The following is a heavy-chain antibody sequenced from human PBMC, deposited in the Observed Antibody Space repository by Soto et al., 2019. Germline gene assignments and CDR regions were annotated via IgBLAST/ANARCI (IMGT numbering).Heavy chain of an antibody. CDR3: TRWLLRSGYDY. Sequence: GGSLRLSCAASGFTFSGSAMHWVRQASGKGLEWVGRIRSKANSYATAYAASVKGRFTISRDDSKNTAYLQMNSLKTEDTAVYYCTRWLLRSGYDYWGQGTLVTVSS. J-gene: IGHJ4*02. CDR2: IRSKANSYAT. V-gene: IGHV3-73*01. D-gene: IGHD5-12*01. CDR1: GFTFSGSA.